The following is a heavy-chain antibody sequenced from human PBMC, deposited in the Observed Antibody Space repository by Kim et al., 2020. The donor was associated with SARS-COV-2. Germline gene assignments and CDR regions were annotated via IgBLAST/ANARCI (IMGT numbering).Heavy chain of an antibody. CDR2: ISGSGGST. D-gene: IGHD3-22*01. J-gene: IGHJ4*02. CDR1: GFTFSSYA. Sequence: GGSLRLSCAASGFTFSSYAMSWVRQAPGKGLEWVSAISGSGGSTYYADSVKGRFTISRDNSKNTLYLQMNSLRAEDTAVYYCAKDTSPHSMIVVVPLLDYWGQGTLVTVSS. CDR3: AKDTSPHSMIVVVPLLDY. V-gene: IGHV3-23*01.